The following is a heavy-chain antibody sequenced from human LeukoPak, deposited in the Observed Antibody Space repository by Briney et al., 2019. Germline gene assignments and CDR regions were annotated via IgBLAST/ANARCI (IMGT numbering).Heavy chain of an antibody. CDR2: ISHDGSKK. J-gene: IGHJ4*02. D-gene: IGHD6-6*01. V-gene: IGHV3-30-3*01. CDR1: GFTFSSYT. Sequence: GRSLRLSWAASGFTFSSYTMHWVRQAPGKGLEWVAVISHDGSKKYYADSVKGRFTISRDNSKNTLYLQMNSLRAEDTAVYYCARVASRAYLQYFFDYWGQGTLVTVSS. CDR3: ARVASRAYLQYFFDY.